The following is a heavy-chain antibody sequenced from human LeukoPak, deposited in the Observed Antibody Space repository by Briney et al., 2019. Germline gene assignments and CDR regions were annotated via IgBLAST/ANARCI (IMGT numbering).Heavy chain of an antibody. D-gene: IGHD6-13*01. CDR3: ARVRAAADFDY. CDR1: GLSFSNHG. V-gene: IGHV3-30*12. CDR2: ISYDGSNK. J-gene: IGHJ4*02. Sequence: GGSLRLSCAASGLSFSNHGMHWVRQAPGKGLEWVAVISYDGSNKYYADSVKGRFTISRDNSKNTLYLQMNSLRAEDTAVYYCARVRAAADFDYWGQGTLVTVSS.